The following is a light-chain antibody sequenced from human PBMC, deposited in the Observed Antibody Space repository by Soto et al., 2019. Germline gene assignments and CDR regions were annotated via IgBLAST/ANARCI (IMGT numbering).Light chain of an antibody. CDR1: RGIGNA. CDR2: SAS. CDR3: QQRSNFLT. Sequence: GDRVTITCRPSRGIGNALAWYQQKPGTVPKLLIHSASTLQSGVPSRFSGSGSGTDFTLTISSLQPEDFAVYYCQQRSNFLTFGGGTKVDI. J-gene: IGKJ4*01. V-gene: IGKV1-27*01.